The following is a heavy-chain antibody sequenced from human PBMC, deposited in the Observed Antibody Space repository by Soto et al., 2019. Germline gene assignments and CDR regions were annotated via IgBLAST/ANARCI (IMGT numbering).Heavy chain of an antibody. Sequence: QVQLVESGGGVVQPGGSLRLSCAASGFTFRNYAMHWVRQAPGKGLECLAVIAYDGSTAFYRDSVKGRFTISRHNSKNTLYLRMNSLRAEDTGVYYCARGDREDILVVVGTRPGEYGIDIWGQGTTVTVSS. D-gene: IGHD2-15*01. CDR2: IAYDGSTA. CDR1: GFTFRNYA. CDR3: ARGDREDILVVVGTRPGEYGIDI. V-gene: IGHV3-30-3*01. J-gene: IGHJ6*02.